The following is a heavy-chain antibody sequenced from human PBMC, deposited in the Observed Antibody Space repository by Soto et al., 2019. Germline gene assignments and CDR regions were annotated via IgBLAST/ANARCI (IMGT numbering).Heavy chain of an antibody. CDR2: IYYSGTT. CDR1: GGSISSGGYY. D-gene: IGHD2-15*01. V-gene: IGHV4-31*03. Sequence: QVQLQESGPGLVKPSQTLSLTCTVSGGSISSGGYYWSWIRQHPGKGLEWIGYIYYSGTTYYNPSLQSRVTISVDTSKNQFSLKLSSVTAADTAVYYCARLTQGYCSGGSCASTTRPFDYWGQGTLVTVSS. CDR3: ARLTQGYCSGGSCASTTRPFDY. J-gene: IGHJ4*02.